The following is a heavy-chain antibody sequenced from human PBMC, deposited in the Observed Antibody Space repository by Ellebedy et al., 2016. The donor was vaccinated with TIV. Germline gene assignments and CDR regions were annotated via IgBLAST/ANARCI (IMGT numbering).Heavy chain of an antibody. Sequence: MPSETLSLTCNVSGDSISSIIHYWDWIRQSPGKGPEWLGSIYYRANTYYNPSLKSRVSISLDTSKTQFSLSLNSVTAADTAIYYCARHQRPRYNSDGFDPWGQGTLVTVSS. J-gene: IGHJ5*02. D-gene: IGHD1-20*01. CDR2: IYYRANT. V-gene: IGHV4-39*01. CDR1: GDSISSIIHY. CDR3: ARHQRPRYNSDGFDP.